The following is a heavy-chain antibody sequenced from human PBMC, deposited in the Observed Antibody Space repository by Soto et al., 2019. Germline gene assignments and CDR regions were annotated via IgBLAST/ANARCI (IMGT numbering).Heavy chain of an antibody. D-gene: IGHD3-10*01. CDR2: INTNTGNP. Sequence: GASVKVSCKASGYTFTSYAMNWVRQAPGQGLEWMGWINTNTGNPTYAQGFTGRFVFSLDTSVSTAYLQICSLKAEDTAVYYCARDVTMVRGVTRGMDVWGQGTTVTVSS. CDR3: ARDVTMVRGVTRGMDV. V-gene: IGHV7-4-1*01. CDR1: GYTFTSYA. J-gene: IGHJ6*02.